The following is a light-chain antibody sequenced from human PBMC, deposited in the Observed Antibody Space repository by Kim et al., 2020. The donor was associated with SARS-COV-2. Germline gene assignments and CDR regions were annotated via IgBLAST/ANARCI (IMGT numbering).Light chain of an antibody. CDR2: DVS. CDR1: RSINNW. J-gene: IGKJ1*01. CDR3: QGYNTYSLT. V-gene: IGKV1-5*01. Sequence: GDRVTITFRPSRSINNWSAWYQQRPVRVPKLLIYDVSSLESGVPSRFRSSGSVTEFTLTISILQPDNFATYYCQGYNTYSLTFGQGTTVDIK.